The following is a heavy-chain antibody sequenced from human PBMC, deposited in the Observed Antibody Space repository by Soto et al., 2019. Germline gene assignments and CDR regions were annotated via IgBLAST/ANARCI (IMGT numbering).Heavy chain of an antibody. Sequence: GGSLRLSCAASGFTFSSYAMSWVRQAPGKGLEWVSAISGSGGSTYYADSVKGRFTISRDNSKNTLYLQMNSLRAEDTAVYYCAKALTVTTWGTMRYYYYYMDVWGKGTTVTVSS. J-gene: IGHJ6*03. D-gene: IGHD4-17*01. CDR2: ISGSGGST. V-gene: IGHV3-23*01. CDR1: GFTFSSYA. CDR3: AKALTVTTWGTMRYYYYYMDV.